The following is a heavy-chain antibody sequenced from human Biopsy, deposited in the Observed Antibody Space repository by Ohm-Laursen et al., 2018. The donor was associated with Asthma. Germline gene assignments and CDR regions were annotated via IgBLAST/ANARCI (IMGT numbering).Heavy chain of an antibody. Sequence: GTLSLTCDVYPGSFSGFFWTWIRQSPGQGLEWIGETNERGATNNNPSLKSRVIISIDTYWNRVSLKLTSVTAADTAVYYCARGPELDVWGQGTTVTVSS. CDR2: TNERGAT. V-gene: IGHV4-34*01. CDR1: PGSFSGFF. J-gene: IGHJ6*02. CDR3: ARGPELDV.